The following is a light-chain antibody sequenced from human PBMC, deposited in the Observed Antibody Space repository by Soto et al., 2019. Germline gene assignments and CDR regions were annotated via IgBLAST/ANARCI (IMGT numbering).Light chain of an antibody. CDR3: QQYDRAPPIT. CDR1: QSVRRGS. J-gene: IGKJ5*01. CDR2: GTS. V-gene: IGKV3-20*01. Sequence: EIVLTQSPGTLSLSPGERATLSCRASQSVRRGSLAWYQQKPGQAPRLLIYGTSTRATGIPDRFSASGSGTDFTLTISRLEPEDFALYFCQQYDRAPPITFGQGTRLEI.